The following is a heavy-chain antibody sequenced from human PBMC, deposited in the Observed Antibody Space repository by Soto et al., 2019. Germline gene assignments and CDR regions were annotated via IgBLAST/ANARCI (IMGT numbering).Heavy chain of an antibody. Sequence: ASVKVSCKASGYTFTSYAMHWVRQAPGQRLEWMGWINAGNGNTKYSQKFQGRVTITRDTSASTAYMELSSLRSEDTAVYYCARGHILTGYYSLSSDYWGQGTLVTVSS. D-gene: IGHD3-9*01. CDR3: ARGHILTGYYSLSSDY. J-gene: IGHJ4*02. V-gene: IGHV1-3*01. CDR1: GYTFTSYA. CDR2: INAGNGNT.